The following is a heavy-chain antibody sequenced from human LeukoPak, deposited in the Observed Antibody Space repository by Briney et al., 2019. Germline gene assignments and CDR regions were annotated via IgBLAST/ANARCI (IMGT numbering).Heavy chain of an antibody. J-gene: IGHJ4*02. V-gene: IGHV4-39*01. CDR2: IYYSGST. D-gene: IGHD6-19*01. CDR3: ARLAPSIAVAGTAFDY. CDR1: GGSISSSSYY. Sequence: SETLSLTCTVSGGSISSSSYYWGWIRQPPGKGLEWIGSIYYSGSTYYNPSLKSRVTISVDTSKNQFSLKLSSVTAADTAVYYCARLAPSIAVAGTAFDYWGQGTLVTVSS.